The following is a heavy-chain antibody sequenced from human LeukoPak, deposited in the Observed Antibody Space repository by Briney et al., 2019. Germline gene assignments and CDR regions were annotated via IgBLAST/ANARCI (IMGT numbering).Heavy chain of an antibody. D-gene: IGHD1-14*01. V-gene: IGHV4-39*01. CDR2: IYYSGST. CDR1: GGSISGSSYF. Sequence: SETLSLTCTVSGGSISGSSYFWGWIRQPPGKGLEWIGSIYYSGSTYYNPSLKSRVTISIDTSKNQFSLKLSSVTAADTAVYYCARLRYKYYWGQGTLVTVSS. J-gene: IGHJ4*02. CDR3: ARLRYKYY.